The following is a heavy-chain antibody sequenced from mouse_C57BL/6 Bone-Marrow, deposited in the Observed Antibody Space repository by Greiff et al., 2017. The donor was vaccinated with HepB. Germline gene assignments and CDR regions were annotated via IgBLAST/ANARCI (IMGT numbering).Heavy chain of an antibody. J-gene: IGHJ3*01. CDR2: IHPNSGST. V-gene: IGHV1-64*01. D-gene: IGHD1-1*02. CDR3: ARHYPGAWFAY. CDR1: GYTFPSYW. Sequence: QVQLQQPGAELVKPGASVKLSCKASGYTFPSYWMHWVKQRPGQGLEWIGMIHPNSGSTNYNEKFKSKATLTVDKSSSTAYMQLSSLTSEDSAVYYCARHYPGAWFAYWGQGTLVTVSA.